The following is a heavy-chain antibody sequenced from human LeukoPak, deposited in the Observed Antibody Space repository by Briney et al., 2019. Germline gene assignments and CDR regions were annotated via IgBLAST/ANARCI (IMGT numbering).Heavy chain of an antibody. D-gene: IGHD5-24*01. CDR2: ISSSSTYK. CDR3: AREIRLQEPRPYFDY. CDR1: GFTFSSYS. J-gene: IGHJ4*02. V-gene: IGHV3-21*01. Sequence: GSLRLSCAASGFTFSSYSMNWVRQAPGKGLEWVSCISSSSTYKYYADSIKGRFTISRDNAKNSLYLQMNSLRAEDTAVYYCAREIRLQEPRPYFDYWGQGTLVTVSS.